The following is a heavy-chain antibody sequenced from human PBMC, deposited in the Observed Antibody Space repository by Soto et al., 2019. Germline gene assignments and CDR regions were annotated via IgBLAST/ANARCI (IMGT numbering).Heavy chain of an antibody. CDR1: GYTLTSYA. CDR3: ARQKQQLVPYYYYGMDV. V-gene: IGHV1-3*01. CDR2: INAGNGDT. D-gene: IGHD6-13*01. J-gene: IGHJ6*02. Sequence: ASVQVACKASGYTLTSYAVRWVRQAPGQRLEWMGWINAGNGDTKYSQKFQGRVTITRDTSASTAYLQWSSLKASDTAMYYCARQKQQLVPYYYYGMDVWGQGTTVTVSS.